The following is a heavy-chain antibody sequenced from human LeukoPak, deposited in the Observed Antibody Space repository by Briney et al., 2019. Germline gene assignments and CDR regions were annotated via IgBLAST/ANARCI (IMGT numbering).Heavy chain of an antibody. CDR2: IYYSGST. D-gene: IGHD2-15*01. V-gene: IGHV4-59*01. CDR1: GGSISSYY. J-gene: IGHJ6*02. CDR3: ARGNASWYYYYGMDV. Sequence: PSETLSLTCTVSGGSISSYYWSWIRQPPGKGLEWIGYIYYSGSTNYNPSLKSRVTISVDTSKNQFSLKLSSVTAADTAVYYCARGNASWYYYYGMDVWGQGTTVTVSS.